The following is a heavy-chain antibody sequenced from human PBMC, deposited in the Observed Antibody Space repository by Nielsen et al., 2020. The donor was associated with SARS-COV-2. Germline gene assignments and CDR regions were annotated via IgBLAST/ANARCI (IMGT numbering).Heavy chain of an antibody. V-gene: IGHV4-59*13. Sequence: GSLRLSCTVSGGSISSYYWSWIRQPPGKGLEWIGYIYYSGSTNYNPSLKSRVTISVDTSKNQFSLKLSSVTAADTAVYYCARSSGWYRHYYYGMDVWGQGTTVTVSS. CDR3: ARSSGWYRHYYYGMDV. CDR2: IYYSGST. CDR1: GGSISSYY. D-gene: IGHD6-19*01. J-gene: IGHJ6*02.